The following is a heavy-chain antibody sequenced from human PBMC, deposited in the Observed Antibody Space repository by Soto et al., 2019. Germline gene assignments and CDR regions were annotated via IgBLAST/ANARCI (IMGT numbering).Heavy chain of an antibody. CDR1: GGSISSGGYY. CDR2: IYYSGST. D-gene: IGHD3-10*01. Sequence: SETLSLTCTVSGGSISSGGYYWSWIRQHPGKGLEWIGYIYYSGSTYYNPSLKSRVTISVDTSKNQFSLKLSSVTAADTAVYYCARDRGQTLGGLNWFGPWGQGTLVPVSS. J-gene: IGHJ5*02. V-gene: IGHV4-31*03. CDR3: ARDRGQTLGGLNWFGP.